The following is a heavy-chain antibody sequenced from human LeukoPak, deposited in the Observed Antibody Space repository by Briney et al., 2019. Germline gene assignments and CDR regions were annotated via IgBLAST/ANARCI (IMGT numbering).Heavy chain of an antibody. CDR1: GFTVSSNY. CDR3: ARSVPYGTTWYGRSDC. J-gene: IGHJ4*02. Sequence: GGSLRLSCAASGFTVSSNYMNWVRQAPGKGLEWVSVIYGGGNIYYADSVKGRFTISRDNAMNSLYLQMNSLRVEDTAIYYCARSVPYGTTWYGRSDCWGQGTLVTVSS. D-gene: IGHD6-13*01. CDR2: IYGGGNI. V-gene: IGHV3-53*01.